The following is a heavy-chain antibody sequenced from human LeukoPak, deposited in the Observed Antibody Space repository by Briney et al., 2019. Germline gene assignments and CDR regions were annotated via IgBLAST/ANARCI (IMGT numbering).Heavy chain of an antibody. CDR3: VKDSLLERIGAANPLGY. CDR1: EFTFRSYA. V-gene: IGHV3-23*01. D-gene: IGHD6-25*01. CDR2: IGSSGGDT. J-gene: IGHJ4*02. Sequence: PGGSLRLTCAGSEFTFRSYAMIWVRQAPGRGLEWVSFIGSSGGDTYYADSVKGRFTISRDDSKNTLYLQMNSLRAEDTATYYCVKDSLLERIGAANPLGYWGQGTLVTVSS.